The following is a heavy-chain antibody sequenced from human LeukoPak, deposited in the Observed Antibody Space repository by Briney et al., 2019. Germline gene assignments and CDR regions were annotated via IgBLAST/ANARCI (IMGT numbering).Heavy chain of an antibody. Sequence: GGSLRLSCAASGFTFSSYGMRWVRQAPGKGLEWVAVIWYDGSNKYYADSVKGRFTISRDNSKNTLYLQMNSLRAEDTAVYYCAKDGCSSTSRGLCSFDPWGQGTLVTVSS. CDR2: IWYDGSNK. J-gene: IGHJ5*02. V-gene: IGHV3-33*06. CDR1: GFTFSSYG. CDR3: AKDGCSSTSRGLCSFDP. D-gene: IGHD2-2*01.